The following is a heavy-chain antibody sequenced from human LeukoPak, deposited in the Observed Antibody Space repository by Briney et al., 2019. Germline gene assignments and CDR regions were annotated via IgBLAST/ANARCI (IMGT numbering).Heavy chain of an antibody. J-gene: IGHJ4*02. V-gene: IGHV3-21*01. CDR3: ARKVGDHYDSSGYPDC. Sequence: GRSLRLSCAASGFTFSSYSMIWVRQAPGKGLEWVSTISSSGGYIYYSDSVKGRFTISRDNSKNSLYLQMTSLRPEDTALYYCARKVGDHYDSSGYPDCWGQGTLVTVSS. D-gene: IGHD3-22*01. CDR1: GFTFSSYS. CDR2: ISSSGGYI.